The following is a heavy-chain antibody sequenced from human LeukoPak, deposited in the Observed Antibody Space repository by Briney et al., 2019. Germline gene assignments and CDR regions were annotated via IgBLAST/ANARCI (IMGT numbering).Heavy chain of an antibody. V-gene: IGHV4-38-2*02. CDR3: ARGRKYYDFWSGYPKPMDV. CDR1: GYPISSGYY. CDR2: IYHSGST. J-gene: IGHJ6*04. D-gene: IGHD3-3*01. Sequence: SETLSLTCTVPGYPISSGYYWGWIRQPPGKGLEWIGSIYHSGSTYYNPSLKSRVTISVDTSKNQFSLKLSSVTAADTAVYYCARGRKYYDFWSGYPKPMDVWGKGTTVTVSS.